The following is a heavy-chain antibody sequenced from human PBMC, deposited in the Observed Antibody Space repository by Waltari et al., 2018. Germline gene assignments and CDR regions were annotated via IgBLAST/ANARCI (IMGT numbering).Heavy chain of an antibody. D-gene: IGHD3-3*01. Sequence: QITLKESGPTLVKPTQTLTLTCTFSGFSLSTSGVGVGWIRPPPGKALEWLALIYWNDDKRYSPSLKSRLTITKDTSKNQVVLTMTNMDPVDTATDYCAHSLSGNMRFLEWLPLHYWYFDLWGRGTLVTVSS. CDR1: GFSLSTSGVG. CDR2: IYWNDDK. CDR3: AHSLSGNMRFLEWLPLHYWYFDL. J-gene: IGHJ2*01. V-gene: IGHV2-5*01.